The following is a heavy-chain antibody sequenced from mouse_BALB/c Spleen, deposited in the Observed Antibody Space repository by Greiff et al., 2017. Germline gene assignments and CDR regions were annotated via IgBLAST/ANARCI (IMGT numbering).Heavy chain of an antibody. V-gene: IGHV1-18*01. CDR1: GYTFTDYN. CDR2: INPNNGGT. J-gene: IGHJ3*01. D-gene: IGHD2-1*01. CDR3: ARGHYGNYGWFAY. Sequence: VQLQQSGPELVKPGASVKIPCKASGYTFTDYNMDWVQQSHGKSLEWIGDINPNNGGTIYNQKFKGKATLTVDKSSSTAYMELRSLTSEDTAVYYCARGHYGNYGWFAYWGQGTLVTVSA.